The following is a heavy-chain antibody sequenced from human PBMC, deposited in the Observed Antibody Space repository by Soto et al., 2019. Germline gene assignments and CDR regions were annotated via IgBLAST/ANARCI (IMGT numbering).Heavy chain of an antibody. CDR3: ARDIVVVPAAGFDY. D-gene: IGHD2-2*01. Sequence: SETLSLTCTVSGGSISSGDYYWSWIRQPPGKGLEWIGYIYYSGSTYYNPSLKSRVTISVDTSKNQFSLKLSSVTAADTAVYYCARDIVVVPAAGFDYWGQGTLVTVSS. J-gene: IGHJ4*02. CDR2: IYYSGST. V-gene: IGHV4-30-4*01. CDR1: GGSISSGDYY.